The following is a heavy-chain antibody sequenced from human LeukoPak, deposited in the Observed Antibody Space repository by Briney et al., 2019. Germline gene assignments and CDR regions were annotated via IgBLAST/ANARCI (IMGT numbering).Heavy chain of an antibody. D-gene: IGHD2-2*01. V-gene: IGHV3-30*18. J-gene: IGHJ4*02. CDR2: ISHDGSKT. CDR3: ANLGSSELRVPASQGN. CDR1: GFTFRNYG. Sequence: GGSLRLSFEGSGFTFRNYGFHWLRHAPGKGLQWVAAISHDGSKTYYTDSVKGRFIISKDNSKNTLYLQMNSLRVEDTAVYYCANLGSSELRVPASQGNWGQGTLVTVSS.